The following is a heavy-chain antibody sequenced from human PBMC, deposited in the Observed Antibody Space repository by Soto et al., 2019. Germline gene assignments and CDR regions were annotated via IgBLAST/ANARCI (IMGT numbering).Heavy chain of an antibody. CDR1: GGTFSSYA. J-gene: IGHJ6*02. CDR2: IIPIFGTA. D-gene: IGHD5-18*01. V-gene: IGHV1-69*13. CDR3: AREGRTADTAMWEIDNYYDYGMDV. Sequence: SVKVSCKASGGTFSSYAISWVRQAPGQGLEWMGGIIPIFGTANYAQKFQGRVTITADESTSTAYMELSSLRSEDTAVYYCAREGRTADTAMWEIDNYYDYGMDVGG.